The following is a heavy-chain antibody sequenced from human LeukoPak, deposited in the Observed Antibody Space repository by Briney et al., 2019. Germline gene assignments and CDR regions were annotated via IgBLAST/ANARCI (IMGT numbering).Heavy chain of an antibody. CDR3: ARSPYSSGWWARVYYYYYMDV. V-gene: IGHV6-1*01. CDR1: GDSVSSNSAA. J-gene: IGHJ6*03. CDR2: TYYRSKWYN. Sequence: SQTLSLTCAISGDSVSSNSAAWNWIRQSPSRGLEWLGRTYYRSKWYNDYAVSVKSRITINPDTSKNQFSLQLNSVTPEDTAVYYCARSPYSSGWWARVYYYYYMDVWGKGTTVTVSS. D-gene: IGHD6-19*01.